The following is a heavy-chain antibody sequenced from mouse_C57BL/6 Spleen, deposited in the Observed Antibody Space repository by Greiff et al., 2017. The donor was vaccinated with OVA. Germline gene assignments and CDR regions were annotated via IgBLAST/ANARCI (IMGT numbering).Heavy chain of an antibody. CDR3: TGDGPWFAY. CDR1: GFTFSNYW. J-gene: IGHJ3*01. V-gene: IGHV6-3*01. Sequence: EVKVVESGGGLVQPGGSMKLSCVASGFTFSNYWMNWVRQSPEKGLEWVAQIRLKSDNYATHYAESVKGRFTISRDDSKSSVYLQMNNLRAEDTGIYYCTGDGPWFAYWGQGTLVTVSA. CDR2: IRLKSDNYAT. D-gene: IGHD2-3*01.